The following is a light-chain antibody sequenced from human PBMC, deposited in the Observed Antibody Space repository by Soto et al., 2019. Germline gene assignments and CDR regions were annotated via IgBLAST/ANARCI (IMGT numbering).Light chain of an antibody. V-gene: IGLV1-40*01. CDR1: SSNIGAGYD. CDR2: GDT. CDR3: QAYDSSLGGSV. J-gene: IGLJ3*02. Sequence: QAVVTQPPSVSGAPGQRVTISCTGSSSNIGAGYDVHWYRQLPGTAPKLLFYGDTTRPSGVPDRFSGSKSGTSASLAITGLQAEDEADYYCQAYDSSLGGSVFGGGTKVTVL.